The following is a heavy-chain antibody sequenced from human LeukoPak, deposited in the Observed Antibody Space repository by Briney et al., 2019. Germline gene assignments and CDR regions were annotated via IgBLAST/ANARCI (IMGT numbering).Heavy chain of an antibody. D-gene: IGHD3-22*01. CDR2: IWYDGSNK. CDR3: AKDPRRPHYYYDSSGYPNYFDY. CDR1: GFTFSSYG. J-gene: IGHJ4*02. Sequence: PGRSLILSCAASGFTFSSYGRHWVRQAPGEGLEGVAVIWYDGSNKYCADSVKGPFTISSDNSKSTVSLQMNSLRAEDTAVYYCAKDPRRPHYYYDSSGYPNYFDYWGQGTLVTVSS. V-gene: IGHV3-33*06.